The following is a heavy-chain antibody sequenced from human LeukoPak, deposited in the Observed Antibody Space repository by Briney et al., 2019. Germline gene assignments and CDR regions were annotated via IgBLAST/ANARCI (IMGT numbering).Heavy chain of an antibody. D-gene: IGHD1-26*01. Sequence: PSETLSLTCAVSGYSINSGYYWGWIRQPPGKGLEWFGSIYHSGSSYYNPSLKSRVTISVDTSKKQFSLRLSSVTAADTAVYYCARLVGARSQADYWGQGTLVTVSS. CDR2: IYHSGSS. V-gene: IGHV4-38-2*01. CDR3: ARLVGARSQADY. CDR1: GYSINSGYY. J-gene: IGHJ4*02.